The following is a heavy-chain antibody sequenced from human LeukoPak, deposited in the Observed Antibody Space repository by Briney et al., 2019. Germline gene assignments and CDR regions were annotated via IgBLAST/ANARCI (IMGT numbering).Heavy chain of an antibody. CDR3: ARDWYYAIDY. D-gene: IGHD2-2*01. CDR2: ITSDGSTT. J-gene: IGHJ4*02. V-gene: IGHV3-74*01. CDR1: GFSFSSAW. Sequence: GGSLRLSCAASGFSFSSAWMHWVRQAPGEGLVAVSRITSDGSTTWYADSVRGRFTISRDNAKNTLYLQMNSLRVDGTAVYYCARDWYYAIDYWGQGTLVTVSS.